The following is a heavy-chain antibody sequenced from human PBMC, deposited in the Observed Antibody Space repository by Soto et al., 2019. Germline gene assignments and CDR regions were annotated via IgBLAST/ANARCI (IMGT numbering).Heavy chain of an antibody. Sequence: SETLSLTCAVYGGSFSGYYWSWIRQPPGKGLEWIGEINHSGSTNYNPSLKSRVTISVDTSKNQFSLKLSSVTAADTAVYYCARGSGDGGFDYWGQGTLVTVSS. V-gene: IGHV4-34*01. CDR3: ARGSGDGGFDY. D-gene: IGHD7-27*01. CDR2: INHSGST. CDR1: GGSFSGYY. J-gene: IGHJ4*02.